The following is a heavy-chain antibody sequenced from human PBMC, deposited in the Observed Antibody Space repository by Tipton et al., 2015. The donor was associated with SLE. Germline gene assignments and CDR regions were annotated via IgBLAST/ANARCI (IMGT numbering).Heavy chain of an antibody. J-gene: IGHJ4*02. D-gene: IGHD2-15*01. Sequence: TLSLTCAVYGGSFSGYYWSWIRQPPGKGLEWIGEINHTGTTYYKPSLNSRVTISVDTSKNQFSLKLSSVTAADTAVYYCARDRVGGGGHFDYWGQGTLVTVSS. CDR1: GGSFSGYY. V-gene: IGHV4-34*01. CDR3: ARDRVGGGGHFDY. CDR2: INHTGTT.